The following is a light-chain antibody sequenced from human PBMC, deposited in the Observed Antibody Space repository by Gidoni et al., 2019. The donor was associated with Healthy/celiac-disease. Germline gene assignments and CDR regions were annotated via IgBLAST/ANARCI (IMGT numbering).Light chain of an antibody. V-gene: IGLV2-11*01. J-gene: IGLJ3*02. CDR3: CSYAGSYTWV. Sequence: QSALTHPRSVSGSPGQSVTISCTGTSSDVGGYNYVYWYQQHPGKAPKLMIYDVSKRPSGVPDRFSGSKSGNTASLTISGLQAEYEADYYCCSYAGSYTWVFGGGTKLTVL. CDR2: DVS. CDR1: SSDVGGYNY.